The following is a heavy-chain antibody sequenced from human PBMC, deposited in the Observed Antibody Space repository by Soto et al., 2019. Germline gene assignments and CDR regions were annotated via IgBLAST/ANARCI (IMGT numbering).Heavy chain of an antibody. CDR1: GFPFSDYY. CDR2: ITNSGSTK. Sequence: LRLSCAASGFPFSDYYMSWIRQAPGKGLEWVSHITNSGSTKYYADSVKGRFTISRDNAKNSLFLQMNSLRAEDTAVYYCARTLADRFDYWGQGTPVTV. J-gene: IGHJ4*02. V-gene: IGHV3-11*01. CDR3: ARTLADRFDY. D-gene: IGHD6-6*01.